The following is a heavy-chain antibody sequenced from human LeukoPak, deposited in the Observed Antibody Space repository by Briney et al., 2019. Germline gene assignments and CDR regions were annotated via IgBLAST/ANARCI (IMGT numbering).Heavy chain of an antibody. CDR1: GFTFSSYA. D-gene: IGHD2-15*01. Sequence: GGSLRLSCAASGFTFSSYAMHWVRQAPGKGLEWVAVISYDGSNKYYADSVKGRFTISRDNSKNTLYLQMNSLGAEDTAVYYCARDLGYCSGGSCPQSYYFDYWGQGTLVTVSS. V-gene: IGHV3-30-3*01. CDR3: ARDLGYCSGGSCPQSYYFDY. CDR2: ISYDGSNK. J-gene: IGHJ4*02.